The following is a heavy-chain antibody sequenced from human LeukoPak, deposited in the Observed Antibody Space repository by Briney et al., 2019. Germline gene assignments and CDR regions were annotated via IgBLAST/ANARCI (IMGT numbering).Heavy chain of an antibody. CDR1: GGSISSYY. CDR2: IYTSGST. J-gene: IGHJ5*02. V-gene: IGHV4-4*07. CDR3: ARSYYDSSGYRFDP. Sequence: SSETLSLTCTVPGGSISSYYWSWIRQPAGKGLEWIGRIYTSGSTHYNPSLKSRLTMSVDTSKNQFSLKLSSVTAADTAVYYCARSYYDSSGYRFDPWGQGTLVTVSS. D-gene: IGHD3-22*01.